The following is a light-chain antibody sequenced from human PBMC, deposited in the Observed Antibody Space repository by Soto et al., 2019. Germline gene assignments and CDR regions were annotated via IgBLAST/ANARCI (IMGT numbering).Light chain of an antibody. CDR3: AAWADSLKGPV. CDR1: SSDIARNT. CDR2: SNN. Sequence: QSALTQPPSASGTPGQTVTISCSGSSSDIARNTVNWYQQLPGTAPKLLIYSNNQRPSGVSDRFSGSKSGASASLAISGLQSEDEADYYCAAWADSLKGPVFGGGT. V-gene: IGLV1-44*01. J-gene: IGLJ2*01.